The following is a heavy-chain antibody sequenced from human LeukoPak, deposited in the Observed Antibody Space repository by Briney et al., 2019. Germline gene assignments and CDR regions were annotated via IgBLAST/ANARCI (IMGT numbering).Heavy chain of an antibody. CDR2: IHYSGST. V-gene: IGHV4-59*01. Sequence: SETLSLTCTVSGGSISSYYWSWIRQPPGKGLEWIGYIHYSGSTNYNPSLKSRVTISVDTSKNQFSLKLSSVTAADTAVYYCARNRVEFDYWGQGTLVTVSS. CDR3: ARNRVEFDY. CDR1: GGSISSYY. J-gene: IGHJ4*02. D-gene: IGHD3-3*01.